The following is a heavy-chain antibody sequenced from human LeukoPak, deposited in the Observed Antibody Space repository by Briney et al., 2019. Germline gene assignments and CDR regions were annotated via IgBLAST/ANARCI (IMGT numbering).Heavy chain of an antibody. CDR3: AAYYSSSWDY. CDR1: GFTFISYS. Sequence: PGGSLRLSCAASGFTFISYSMSWVRQPPGKGLQWVANIKQDGSEEYCVASVKGRFTISRDNAKNSLYLQMNSLRAEDTAVYYCAAYYSSSWDYWGQGTLVTVSA. D-gene: IGHD6-13*01. V-gene: IGHV3-7*01. CDR2: IKQDGSEE. J-gene: IGHJ4*02.